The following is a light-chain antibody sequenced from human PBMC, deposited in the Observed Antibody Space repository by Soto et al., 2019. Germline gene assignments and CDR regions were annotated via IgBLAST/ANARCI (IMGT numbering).Light chain of an antibody. V-gene: IGLV2-23*02. CDR3: CSYAGSSTFEV. CDR1: SSDVGSYNL. CDR2: EVS. Sequence: QSALTQPASVSGSPGQSITISCTGTSSDVGSYNLVSWYQQHPGKAPKLMIYEVSKRPSGVSNHFSGSKSGNTASLTISGLQAEDEADYYCCSYAGSSTFEVFGGGTKLTVL. J-gene: IGLJ3*02.